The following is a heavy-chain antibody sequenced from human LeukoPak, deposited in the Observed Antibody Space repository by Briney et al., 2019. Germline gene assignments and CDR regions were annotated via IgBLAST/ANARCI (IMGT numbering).Heavy chain of an antibody. CDR1: GFTFSSYG. CDR3: ARDIGVITSHNWFDP. Sequence: GGSLRLSCAASGFTFSSYGMHWVRQAPGKGLEWVAVISYDGSNKYYADSVKGRFTISRDNSKNTLYLQMNSLRAEDTAVYYCARDIGVITSHNWFDPWGQGTLVTVSS. D-gene: IGHD3-22*01. V-gene: IGHV3-30*03. CDR2: ISYDGSNK. J-gene: IGHJ5*02.